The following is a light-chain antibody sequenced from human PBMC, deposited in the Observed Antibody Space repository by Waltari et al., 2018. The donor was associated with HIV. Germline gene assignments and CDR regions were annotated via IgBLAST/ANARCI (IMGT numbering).Light chain of an antibody. Sequence: DLRIIQSPTSLSASIDYRFTITCPARQTIGSYGNCDQQKPGQEPKLLIYAATSLQTGVPSRFSGSGSGADFTLTIGALQPEDLATYYCQQTYSGRTFGQGTRVEIK. CDR3: QQTYSGRT. CDR2: AAT. CDR1: QTIGSY. V-gene: IGKV1-39*01. J-gene: IGKJ1*01.